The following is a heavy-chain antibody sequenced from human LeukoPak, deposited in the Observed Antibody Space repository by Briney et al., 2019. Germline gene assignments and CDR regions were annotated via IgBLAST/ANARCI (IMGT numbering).Heavy chain of an antibody. Sequence: GGSLRLSCAASGFTFSSYSMNWVRQAPGKGLEWVSSISSSSSYIYYADSVKGRFTISRDNAKNSLYLQINSLRAEDTAVYYCARVAVADFDYWGQGTLVTVSS. V-gene: IGHV3-21*01. CDR3: ARVAVADFDY. CDR1: GFTFSSYS. D-gene: IGHD6-19*01. CDR2: ISSSSSYI. J-gene: IGHJ4*02.